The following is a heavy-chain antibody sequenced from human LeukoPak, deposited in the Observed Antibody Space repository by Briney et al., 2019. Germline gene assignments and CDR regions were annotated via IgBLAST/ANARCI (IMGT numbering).Heavy chain of an antibody. V-gene: IGHV3-53*01. CDR2: IYSGGST. CDR1: GFTVSSNY. D-gene: IGHD4-17*01. Sequence: GSLRLSCAASGFTVSSNYMSWVRQAPGKGLEWVSVIYSGGSTYYADSVKGRFTISRDNSKNTLYLQMNSLRAEDTAVYYCARGKHGDYESYFDYWGQGTLVTVSS. J-gene: IGHJ4*02. CDR3: ARGKHGDYESYFDY.